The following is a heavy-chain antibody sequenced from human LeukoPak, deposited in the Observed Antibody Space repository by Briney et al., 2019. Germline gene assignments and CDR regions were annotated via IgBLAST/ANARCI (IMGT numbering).Heavy chain of an antibody. CDR3: ARNRNIRGPREPFAY. D-gene: IGHD1-14*01. CDR1: GYTFTGYY. J-gene: IGHJ4*02. CDR2: INPNSGGT. Sequence: GASVKVSCKASGYTFTGYYMHWVRQAPGQGLEWMGWINPNSGGTNYAQKFQGRVTMTRDTSISTAYMELSRLRSDDTAVYYCARNRNIRGPREPFAYWGQGTLVTVSS. V-gene: IGHV1-2*02.